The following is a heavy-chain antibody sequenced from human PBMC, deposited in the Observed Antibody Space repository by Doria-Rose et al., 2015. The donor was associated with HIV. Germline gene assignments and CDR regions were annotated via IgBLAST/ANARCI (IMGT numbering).Heavy chain of an antibody. CDR2: IFSYDER. CDR3: ARIKSSRWYHKYYFDF. D-gene: IGHD6-13*01. CDR1: GVSLSSPGMG. J-gene: IGHJ4*02. V-gene: IGHV2-26*01. Sequence: QESGPVLVKPTETLTLTCTVSGVSLSSPGMGVSWIRQPPGRALEWLANIFSYDERSYKTSLKSRLTISRGTSKSQVVLTMTDMDPVDTATYYCARIKSSRWYHKYYFDFWGQGTLVIVSA.